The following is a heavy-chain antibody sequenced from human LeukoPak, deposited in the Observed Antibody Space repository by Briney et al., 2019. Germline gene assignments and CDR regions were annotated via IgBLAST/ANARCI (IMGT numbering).Heavy chain of an antibody. CDR3: AREGHGYSYGSDYYYGMDV. D-gene: IGHD5-18*01. CDR1: GYTFTSYG. CDR2: INPNSGGT. V-gene: IGHV1-2*06. Sequence: PGASVKVSCKASGYTFTSYGISWVRQAPGQGLEWMGRINPNSGGTNYAQKFQGRVTMARDTSISTAYMELSRLRSDDTAVYYCAREGHGYSYGSDYYYGMDVWGQGTTVTVSS. J-gene: IGHJ6*02.